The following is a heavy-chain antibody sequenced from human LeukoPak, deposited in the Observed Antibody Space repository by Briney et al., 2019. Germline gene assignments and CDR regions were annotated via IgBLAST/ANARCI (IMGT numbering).Heavy chain of an antibody. CDR2: IYYSGST. CDR1: GGSVNSGSYY. CDR3: ARDERGSYRH. V-gene: IGHV4-61*01. J-gene: IGHJ4*02. D-gene: IGHD1-26*01. Sequence: SETLSLTCTVSGGSVNSGSYYWNWIRQPPGKGLEWIGYIYYSGSTNYNPSLKSRVTISVDTSKNQFSLKLSSVTAADTAVYYCARDERGSYRHWGQGTLVTVSS.